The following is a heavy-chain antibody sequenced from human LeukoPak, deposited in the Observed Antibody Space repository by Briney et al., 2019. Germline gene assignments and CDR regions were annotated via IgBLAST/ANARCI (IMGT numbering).Heavy chain of an antibody. D-gene: IGHD6-13*01. V-gene: IGHV3-23*01. CDR2: ISGSGGST. J-gene: IGHJ4*02. Sequence: PGGSLRLSCAASGFTFSSYSMNWVRQAPGKGLEWVSAISGSGGSTYYADSVKGRFTISRDNSKNTLYLQMNSLRAEDTAVYYCAKEPAIGRSSSWYDYWGQGTLVTVSS. CDR3: AKEPAIGRSSSWYDY. CDR1: GFTFSSYS.